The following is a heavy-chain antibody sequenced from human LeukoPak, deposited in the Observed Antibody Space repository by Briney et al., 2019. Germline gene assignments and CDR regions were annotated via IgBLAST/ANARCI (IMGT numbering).Heavy chain of an antibody. CDR3: ARRYDSSGYYYLDALDI. Sequence: SQTLSLTCAISGDSVSSNTATWNWIRQSPWRGLEWLGRTYYRSKWYNEYAVSVKSRITINPDTSKNQFSLQLNSVTPEDTAVYYCARRYDSSGYYYLDALDIWGQGTMVTVSS. CDR2: TYYRSKWYN. V-gene: IGHV6-1*01. CDR1: GDSVSSNTAT. J-gene: IGHJ3*02. D-gene: IGHD3-22*01.